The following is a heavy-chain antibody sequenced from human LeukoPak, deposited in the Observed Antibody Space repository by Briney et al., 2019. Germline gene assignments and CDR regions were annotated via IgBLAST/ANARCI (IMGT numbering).Heavy chain of an antibody. D-gene: IGHD3-3*01. Sequence: GGSLRLSCAVSGFTFSNYWMTWVRQAPGKGLEWVADIKQDGSEKLYVNSVRGRFTISRDNAKMSLFLQMNSLRAEDTAVYYCARDNGVVHGVYYMDVWGKGTTVTVS. CDR3: ARDNGVVHGVYYMDV. CDR2: IKQDGSEK. J-gene: IGHJ6*03. V-gene: IGHV3-7*01. CDR1: GFTFSNYW.